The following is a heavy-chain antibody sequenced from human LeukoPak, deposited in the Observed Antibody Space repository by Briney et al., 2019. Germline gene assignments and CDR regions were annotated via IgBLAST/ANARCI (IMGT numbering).Heavy chain of an antibody. V-gene: IGHV3-48*02. CDR2: ITADSGTT. CDR3: ASRDYFDY. CDR1: GFTFSTKC. J-gene: IGHJ4*02. Sequence: GGSLRLSCAVSGFTFSTKCMNWVRQAPGKGLEWVSYITADSGTTYYADSVKGRFTISRDNAKNSLYLQMNSLRDEDTAVYYCASRDYFDYWGQGTLVTVSS.